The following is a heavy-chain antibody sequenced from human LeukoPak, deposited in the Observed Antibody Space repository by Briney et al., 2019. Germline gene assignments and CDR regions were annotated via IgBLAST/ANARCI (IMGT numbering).Heavy chain of an antibody. CDR2: ISSANSHI. Sequence: GESLRLSCVVSGFSLSNYAMNWVRQAPGKGPEWVSYISSANSHIYYADSVKGRFIISRDNAKNSLYLQMNSLRAEDTAVYYCARDEGIVVVPAAIGSYWGQGTLVTVSS. CDR3: ARDEGIVVVPAAIGSY. D-gene: IGHD2-2*01. V-gene: IGHV3-21*01. CDR1: GFSLSNYA. J-gene: IGHJ4*02.